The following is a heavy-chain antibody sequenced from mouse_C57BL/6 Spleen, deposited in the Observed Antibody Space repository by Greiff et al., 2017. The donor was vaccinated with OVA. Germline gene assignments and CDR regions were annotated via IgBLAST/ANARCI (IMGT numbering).Heavy chain of an antibody. V-gene: IGHV1-55*01. J-gene: IGHJ4*01. CDR3: ARLHNYYAMDY. CDR2: IYPGSGST. Sequence: VQLQQPGAELVKPGASVKMSCKASGYTFTSYWITWVKQRPGQGLAWIGDIYPGSGSTNYNEKFKSKAPLTVDTSSSTAYMQLSSLTSEDSAVYYCARLHNYYAMDYWGQGTSVTVSS. CDR1: GYTFTSYW.